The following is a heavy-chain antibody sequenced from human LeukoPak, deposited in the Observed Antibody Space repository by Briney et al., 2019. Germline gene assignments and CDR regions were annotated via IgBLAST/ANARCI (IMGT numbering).Heavy chain of an antibody. V-gene: IGHV4-59*08. CDR1: GGSISSYY. D-gene: IGHD3-10*01. J-gene: IGHJ4*02. CDR3: ARLLSTGAYYGSGSYYFYFDY. CDR2: IYYSGST. Sequence: SETLSLTCTVSGGSISSYYWSWIRQPPGKGLEWIGYIYYSGSTNYNPSLKSRVTISVDTSKNQFSLKLGSVTAADTAVYYCARLLSTGAYYGSGSYYFYFDYWGQGTLVTVSS.